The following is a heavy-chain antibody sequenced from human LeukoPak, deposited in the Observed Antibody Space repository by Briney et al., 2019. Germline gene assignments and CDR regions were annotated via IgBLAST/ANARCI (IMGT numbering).Heavy chain of an antibody. V-gene: IGHV1-46*01. Sequence: GASVKVSCKAFGYTFTSNYMHWVRQAPGQGPEWMGVISPSGGSTTYAQKFQGRVTLTRDMSTSTDYLELSSLRSEDTAVYYCARAQALDYWGQGTLVTVSS. CDR2: ISPSGGST. J-gene: IGHJ4*02. CDR1: GYTFTSNY. CDR3: ARAQALDY. D-gene: IGHD6-6*01.